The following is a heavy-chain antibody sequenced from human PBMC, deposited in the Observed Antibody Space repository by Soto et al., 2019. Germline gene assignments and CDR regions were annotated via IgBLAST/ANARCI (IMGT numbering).Heavy chain of an antibody. Sequence: LRLSCAASGFTFSSYGMHWVRQAPGKGLEWVAVISYDGSNKYYADSVKGRFTISRDNSKNTLYLQMNSLRAEDTAVYYCAKTSEVVPAAIPDYFDYWGQGTLVTVSS. CDR1: GFTFSSYG. CDR3: AKTSEVVPAAIPDYFDY. V-gene: IGHV3-30*18. D-gene: IGHD2-2*02. CDR2: ISYDGSNK. J-gene: IGHJ4*02.